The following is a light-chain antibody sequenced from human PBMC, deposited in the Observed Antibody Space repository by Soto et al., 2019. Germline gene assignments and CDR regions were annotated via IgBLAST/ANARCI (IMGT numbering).Light chain of an antibody. J-gene: IGKJ5*01. CDR3: QQYNTWRSIT. CDR1: QSVSSY. CDR2: DAS. V-gene: IGKV3-11*01. Sequence: EIVLTQSPATLSLSPGARATLSCRASQSVSSYLAWYQQKPGLAPRLLIYDASNRATGIPARFSGSGSWTDFTLTIITLQSEDFAVYYCQQYNTWRSITFGQGTRLEIK.